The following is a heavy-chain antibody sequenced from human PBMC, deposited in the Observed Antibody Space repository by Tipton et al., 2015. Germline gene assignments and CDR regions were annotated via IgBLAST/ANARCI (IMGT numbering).Heavy chain of an antibody. CDR3: ARYPYGDFGYLDL. J-gene: IGHJ2*01. D-gene: IGHD4-17*01. CDR1: GFTFSDYY. Sequence: SLRLSCAASGFTFSDYYMSWIRQAPGKGLEWVANIKQDGSEKYYVDSVKGRFTISRDNAKNSLYLQMNSLRAEDTAVYYCARYPYGDFGYLDLWGRGTLVTVSS. CDR2: IKQDGSEK. V-gene: IGHV3-7*01.